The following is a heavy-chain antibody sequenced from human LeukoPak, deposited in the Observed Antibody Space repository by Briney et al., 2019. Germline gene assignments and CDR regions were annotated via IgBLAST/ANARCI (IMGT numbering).Heavy chain of an antibody. D-gene: IGHD2-8*02. J-gene: IGHJ4*02. CDR1: GLPFSTFA. CDR3: ATYRQVLLPFES. CDR2: IFPSGGEI. V-gene: IGHV3-23*01. Sequence: GGSLRLSCAASGLPFSTFAMIWVRQPPGKGVEWVSSIFPSGGEIHYADSVRGRFTISRDNSKSTLSVQMNSLRAEDTAIYYCATYRQVLLPFESWGQGTLVTVSS.